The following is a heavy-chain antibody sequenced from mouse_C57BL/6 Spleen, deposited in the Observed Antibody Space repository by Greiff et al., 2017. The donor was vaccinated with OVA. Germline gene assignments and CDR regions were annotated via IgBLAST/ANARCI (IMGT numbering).Heavy chain of an antibody. CDR3: ARWDDYDAFYFDY. CDR1: GYTFTSYW. CDR2: IDPSDSYT. D-gene: IGHD2-4*01. J-gene: IGHJ2*01. V-gene: IGHV1-59*01. Sequence: QVHVKQPGAELVRPGTSVKLSCKASGYTFTSYWMHWVKQRPGQGLEWIGVIDPSDSYTNYNQKFKGKATLTVDTSSSPAYMQLSSLTSEDSAVYYCARWDDYDAFYFDYWGQGTTLTVSS.